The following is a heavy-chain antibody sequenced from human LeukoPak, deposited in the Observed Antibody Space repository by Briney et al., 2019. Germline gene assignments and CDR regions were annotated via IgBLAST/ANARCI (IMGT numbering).Heavy chain of an antibody. CDR2: IKQDGSEK. D-gene: IGHD3-10*01. CDR1: GFTVGSYW. V-gene: IGHV3-7*01. J-gene: IGHJ4*02. CDR3: ARDQARMVRGVIYGYFDY. Sequence: PGGSLRLSCAASGFTVGSYWMSWVRQAPGKGLEWVANIKQDGSEKYYVDSVKGRFTISRDNAKNSLYLQMDSLRAEDTAVYYCARDQARMVRGVIYGYFDYWGQGTLVTVSS.